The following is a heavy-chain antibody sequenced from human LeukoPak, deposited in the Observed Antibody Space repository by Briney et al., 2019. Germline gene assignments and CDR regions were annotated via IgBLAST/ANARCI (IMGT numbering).Heavy chain of an antibody. CDR1: GIKLSNYG. D-gene: IGHD2-2*02. Sequence: GGFLRLSCVVSGIKLSNYGMSWVRQAPGKGLEWVSGIREAGGGTKYADSVKGRFTISRDNSNNTLYLQMNSLRAEDTAVYYCAKARSDSSSSCYNYWGQGTLVTVSS. J-gene: IGHJ4*02. CDR3: AKARSDSSSSCYNY. CDR2: IREAGGGT. V-gene: IGHV3-23*01.